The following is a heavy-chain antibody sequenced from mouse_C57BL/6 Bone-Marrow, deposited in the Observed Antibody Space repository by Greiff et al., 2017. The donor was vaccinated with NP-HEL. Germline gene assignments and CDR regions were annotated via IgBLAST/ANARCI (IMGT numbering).Heavy chain of an antibody. J-gene: IGHJ3*01. D-gene: IGHD3-2*02. CDR1: GYTFTGYW. Sequence: QVQLKESGAELMKPGASVKLSCKATGYTFTGYWIEWVKQRPGHGLEWIGEILPGSGSTNYNEKFKGKATLTADTSSNTAYMQLSSLTTEDSAIYYCARLGETAQATFADWGQGTLVTVSA. CDR2: ILPGSGST. CDR3: ARLGETAQATFAD. V-gene: IGHV1-9*01.